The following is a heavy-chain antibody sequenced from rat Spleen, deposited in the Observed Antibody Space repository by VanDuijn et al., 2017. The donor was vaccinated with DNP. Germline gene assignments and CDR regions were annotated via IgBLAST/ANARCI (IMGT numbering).Heavy chain of an antibody. Sequence: EVQLQESGPGLVKPSQSLSLTCSVTGYSITSTYWGWIRKLPGNKMEWVGHISYSGSISYNPSIKSRISITRDTSKNQFFLQLNSVTSGDTATYYCARWNIGTTTLDYWGQGVMVTVSS. V-gene: IGHV3-1*01. D-gene: IGHD1-5*01. CDR1: GYSITSTY. CDR2: ISYSGSI. J-gene: IGHJ2*01. CDR3: ARWNIGTTTLDY.